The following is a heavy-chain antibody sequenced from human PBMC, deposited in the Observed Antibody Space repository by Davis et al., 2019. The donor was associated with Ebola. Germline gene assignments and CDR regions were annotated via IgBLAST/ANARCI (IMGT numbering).Heavy chain of an antibody. V-gene: IGHV1-69*13. CDR3: ARALPYCSSTSCYEGDFDY. CDR1: GYTFTGYY. D-gene: IGHD2-2*01. CDR2: IIPIFGTA. Sequence: SVKVSCKASGYTFTGYYMHWVRQAPGQGLEWMGGIIPIFGTANYAQKFQGRVTITADESTSTAYMELSSLRSEDTAVYYCARALPYCSSTSCYEGDFDYWGQGTLVTVSS. J-gene: IGHJ4*02.